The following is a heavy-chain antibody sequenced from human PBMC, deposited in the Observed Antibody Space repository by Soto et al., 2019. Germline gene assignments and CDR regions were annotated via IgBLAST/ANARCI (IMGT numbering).Heavy chain of an antibody. Sequence: PGGSLRLSXAASGFTFSSYAMSWVRQAPGKGLEWVSAISGSGGSTYYADSVKGRFTISRDNSKNTLYLQMNSLRAEDTAVYYCAKGGGWYYDSSGYYPYWGQGTLVTVSS. CDR1: GFTFSSYA. CDR3: AKGGGWYYDSSGYYPY. V-gene: IGHV3-23*01. J-gene: IGHJ4*02. D-gene: IGHD3-22*01. CDR2: ISGSGGST.